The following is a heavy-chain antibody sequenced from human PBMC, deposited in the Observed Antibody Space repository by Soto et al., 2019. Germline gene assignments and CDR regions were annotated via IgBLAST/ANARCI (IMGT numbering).Heavy chain of an antibody. V-gene: IGHV3-48*01. CDR2: ISSSSSTI. Sequence: EVQLVESGGGLVQPGGSLRLSCAASGFTFSSYSMNWVRQAPGKGLEWVSYISSSSSTIYYADSEKGRFTMARHNAKTALYLQINSLRAEDTAVYYCASYTARDDYWSQGTLVTVCS. J-gene: IGHJ4*02. CDR1: GFTFSSYS. D-gene: IGHD2-2*02. CDR3: ASYTARDDY.